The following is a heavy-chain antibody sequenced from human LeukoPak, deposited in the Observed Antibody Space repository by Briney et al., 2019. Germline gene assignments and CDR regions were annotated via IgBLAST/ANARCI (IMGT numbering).Heavy chain of an antibody. J-gene: IGHJ4*02. CDR2: ISGSSDIT. Sequence: GGSLRLSCAASGFTFSSYAMSWVRQAPGKGLEWVSVISGSSDITYYAVSVKGRFTISRDNSKNTLYLQMNSLRAEDTAVYYCAKGRSGIAAAGLNYWGQGTLVTVSS. CDR1: GFTFSSYA. V-gene: IGHV3-23*01. D-gene: IGHD6-13*01. CDR3: AKGRSGIAAAGLNY.